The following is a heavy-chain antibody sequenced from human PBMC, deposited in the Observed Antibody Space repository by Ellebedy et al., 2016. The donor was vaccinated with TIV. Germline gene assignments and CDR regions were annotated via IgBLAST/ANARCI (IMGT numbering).Heavy chain of an antibody. V-gene: IGHV1-69*13. CDR1: GGTFSSYA. D-gene: IGHD1-1*01. Sequence: SVKVSXKASGGTFSSYAISWVRQAPGQGLEWMGGIIPIFGTANYAQKFQGRVTITADESTSTAYMELSSLRSEDTAVYYCAGSILGRLHLDYWGQGTLVTVSS. CDR2: IIPIFGTA. CDR3: AGSILGRLHLDY. J-gene: IGHJ4*02.